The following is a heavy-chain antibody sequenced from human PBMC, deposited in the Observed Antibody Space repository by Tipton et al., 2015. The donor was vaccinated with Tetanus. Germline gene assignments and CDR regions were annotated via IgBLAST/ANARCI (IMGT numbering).Heavy chain of an antibody. D-gene: IGHD3-3*01. Sequence: LRLSCTVSGGSVNSGGYYWSWIRQPPGKGLEWIGYASYSGSSNYNPSLKSRVIISIDASKNQFSLKLSSVAAADTAAYYCARAYDFWSGHLDFWGQGTLVTVSS. CDR2: ASYSGSS. CDR1: GGSVNSGGYY. J-gene: IGHJ4*02. CDR3: ARAYDFWSGHLDF. V-gene: IGHV4-61*08.